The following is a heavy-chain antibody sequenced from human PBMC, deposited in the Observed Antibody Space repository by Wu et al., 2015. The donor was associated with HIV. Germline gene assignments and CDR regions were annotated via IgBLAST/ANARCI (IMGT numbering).Heavy chain of an antibody. CDR1: EDTFSNYA. V-gene: IGHV1-69*05. Sequence: HLVQSGAEVKKPGSSVKVTCKASEDTFSNYAISWVRQAPGQGLEWLGGVIAEFGTTDYAQTFEGRVAITTDQYTNTVYMELNNLKSGDTAVYYCARELTPLIDKYNMVRGAVDAFDIWGQGTMVTVSS. D-gene: IGHD3-10*01. J-gene: IGHJ3*02. CDR3: ARELTPLIDKYNMVRGAVDAFDI. CDR2: VIAEFGTT.